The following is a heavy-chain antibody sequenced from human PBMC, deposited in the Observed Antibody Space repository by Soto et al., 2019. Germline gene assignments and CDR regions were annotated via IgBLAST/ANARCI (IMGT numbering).Heavy chain of an antibody. J-gene: IGHJ6*02. CDR3: ARDFNYDFWSGYSAMDV. CDR2: ISYDGSNK. CDR1: GFTFSSYA. V-gene: IGHV3-30-3*01. D-gene: IGHD3-3*01. Sequence: PGGALRVSCAASGFTFSSYAMHWVRQAPGKGLEWVAVISYDGSNKYYADSVKGRFTISRDNSKNTLYLQMNSLRAEDTAVYYCARDFNYDFWSGYSAMDVWGQGTTVTVSS.